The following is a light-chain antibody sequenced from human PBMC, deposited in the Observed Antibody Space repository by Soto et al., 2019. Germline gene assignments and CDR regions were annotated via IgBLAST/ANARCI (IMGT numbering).Light chain of an antibody. CDR3: QQYASLPIT. CDR1: QGISNY. CDR2: DAS. Sequence: DIQMTQSPSSLSASVGDRVTITCRASQGISNYLAWYQQKPGKVPKLLIYDASNLDTGVPSRFTGSGSGTDFTFTITSLQSEDVATYYCQQYASLPITFGQGTRLEI. V-gene: IGKV1-33*01. J-gene: IGKJ5*01.